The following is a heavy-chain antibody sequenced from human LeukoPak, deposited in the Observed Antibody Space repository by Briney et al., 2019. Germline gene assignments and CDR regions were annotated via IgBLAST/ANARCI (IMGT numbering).Heavy chain of an antibody. CDR2: IIPIFGTA. V-gene: IGHV1-69*13. J-gene: IGHJ4*02. Sequence: SVKVSCKASGGTFSSYAISWVRQAPGQGLEWMGGIIPIFGTANYAQKFQGRVTITADESTSTAYMELSSLRSEDTAVYYCATRGSSGWYYFDSWGQGTLVTVSS. D-gene: IGHD6-19*01. CDR3: ATRGSSGWYYFDS. CDR1: GGTFSSYA.